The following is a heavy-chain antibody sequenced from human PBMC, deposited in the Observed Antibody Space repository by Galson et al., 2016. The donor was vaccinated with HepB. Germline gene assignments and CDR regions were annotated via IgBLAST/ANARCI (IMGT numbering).Heavy chain of an antibody. CDR3: ARDLGGYGGY. D-gene: IGHD5-12*01. Sequence: SLRLSCAASGFAFRTYSMNWVRQTPGKGLEWVSGISASGGSTYYADSVKGRFTISRDKSKNTQYLQMNSLRAEDTAVYYCARDLGGYGGYWGQGTLVTVSS. J-gene: IGHJ4*02. CDR2: ISASGGST. V-gene: IGHV3-23*01. CDR1: GFAFRTYS.